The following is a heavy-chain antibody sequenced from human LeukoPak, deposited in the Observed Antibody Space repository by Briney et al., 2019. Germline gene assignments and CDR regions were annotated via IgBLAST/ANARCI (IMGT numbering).Heavy chain of an antibody. CDR1: GGSISSGGYY. CDR2: IYYSGST. D-gene: IGHD2-15*01. CDR3: ALVVATTGHWFDP. Sequence: PSETLSLTCTVSGGSISSGGYYWSWIRQHPGKGLEWIGYIYYSGSTYYNPSLKSRVTISVDTSKNQFSLKLSSVTAADTAVCYCALVVATTGHWFDPWGQGTLVTVSS. V-gene: IGHV4-31*03. J-gene: IGHJ5*02.